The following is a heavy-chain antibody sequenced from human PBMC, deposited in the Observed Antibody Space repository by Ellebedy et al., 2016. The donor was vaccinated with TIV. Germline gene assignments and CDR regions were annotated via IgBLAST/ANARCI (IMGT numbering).Heavy chain of an antibody. D-gene: IGHD2-2*01. J-gene: IGHJ4*02. V-gene: IGHV3-74*01. CDR2: INNDGSSR. CDR1: GFTFSSHW. Sequence: SGFTFSSHWMHWVRHAPGKGLVWVSRINNDGSSRSYADSVKGRFTISRDNAKKTLYLQMNSLRAEDTAVYYCARDFPHCSTASCHSDYWGQGTLVTVSS. CDR3: ARDFPHCSTASCHSDY.